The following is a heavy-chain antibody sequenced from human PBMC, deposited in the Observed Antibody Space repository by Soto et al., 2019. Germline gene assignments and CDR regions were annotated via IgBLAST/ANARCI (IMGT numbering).Heavy chain of an antibody. D-gene: IGHD2-2*02. Sequence: ASVKVSCKSSGYTFTTFRIHWVRQAPGQRLEWMGWINAANGDTGYSQNFQGRVTIPRDTSASTAYMEMSSLRSEDTAVYYCARLFCSSPACYIKYLDYWGQGTLVTVSS. J-gene: IGHJ4*02. CDR1: GYTFTTFR. V-gene: IGHV1-3*01. CDR3: ARLFCSSPACYIKYLDY. CDR2: INAANGDT.